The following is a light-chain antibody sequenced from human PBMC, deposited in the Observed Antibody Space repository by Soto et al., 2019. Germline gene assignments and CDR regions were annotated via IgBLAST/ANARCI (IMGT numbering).Light chain of an antibody. CDR3: AAWDDSLNGVV. CDR1: SSNIGSKT. Sequence: QSVLTQPPSASGTPGQRVTISCSGSSSNIGSKTVNWYQQLPGTAPKLLLYSNIQRPSGVPDRFSGAKSGTSASLAISGLQSEDEADYYCAAWDDSLNGVVFGGGAKLTVL. CDR2: SNI. J-gene: IGLJ2*01. V-gene: IGLV1-44*01.